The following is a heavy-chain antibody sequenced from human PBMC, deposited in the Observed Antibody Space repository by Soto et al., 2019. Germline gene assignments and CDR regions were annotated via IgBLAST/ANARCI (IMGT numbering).Heavy chain of an antibody. CDR2: IYYSGST. J-gene: IGHJ5*02. CDR3: ARVQRIQLWLHWFDP. D-gene: IGHD5-18*01. Sequence: QVQLQESGPGLVKPSQTLSLTCTVSGGSISSGGYYWSWIRQHPGKGLEWIGYIYYSGSTYYNPSLKSRVTISVDTSKNQFSLKLSSVTAADTAVYYCARVQRIQLWLHWFDPWGQGTLVTVSS. V-gene: IGHV4-31*03. CDR1: GGSISSGGYY.